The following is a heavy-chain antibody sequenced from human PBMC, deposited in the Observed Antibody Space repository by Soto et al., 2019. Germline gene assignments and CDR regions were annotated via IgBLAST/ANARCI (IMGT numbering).Heavy chain of an antibody. V-gene: IGHV3-23*01. Sequence: GGSLRLSCAASGFTFSSYAMSWVRQAPGKGLEWFSAISGSGGSTYYADSVKGRFTISRDNSKNTLYLQMNSLRAEDTAVYYCAKEKEYYYDSSGYYSYGMDVWGQGTTVTVSS. D-gene: IGHD3-22*01. CDR2: ISGSGGST. CDR3: AKEKEYYYDSSGYYSYGMDV. CDR1: GFTFSSYA. J-gene: IGHJ6*02.